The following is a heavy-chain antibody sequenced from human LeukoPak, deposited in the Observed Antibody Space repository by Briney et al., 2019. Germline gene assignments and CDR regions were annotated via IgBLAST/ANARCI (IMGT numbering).Heavy chain of an antibody. J-gene: IGHJ4*02. D-gene: IGHD1-7*01. CDR1: GGSISSGGYY. CDR3: ARGIGTTSGYFDY. Sequence: PSETLSLTCTVSGGSISSGGYYSSWIRQHPGKGLEWIGYIYYSGSTYYNPSLKSRVTISVDTSKNQFSLKLSSVTAADTAVYYCARGIGTTSGYFDYWGQGTLVTVSS. V-gene: IGHV4-61*08. CDR2: IYYSGST.